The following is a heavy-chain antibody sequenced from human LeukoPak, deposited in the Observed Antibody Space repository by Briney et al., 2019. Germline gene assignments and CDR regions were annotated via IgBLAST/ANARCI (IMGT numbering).Heavy chain of an antibody. Sequence: GGSLRLSCAASGFTFSSYAMHWVRQAPGKGLEWVAVISYDGSNKYYADSVKGRFTISRDNSKNTLYLQMNSLRAEDTAVYYCARVPYDSSGYYLPGVDYWGQGTLVTVSS. J-gene: IGHJ4*02. CDR2: ISYDGSNK. D-gene: IGHD3-22*01. CDR3: ARVPYDSSGYYLPGVDY. CDR1: GFTFSSYA. V-gene: IGHV3-30*04.